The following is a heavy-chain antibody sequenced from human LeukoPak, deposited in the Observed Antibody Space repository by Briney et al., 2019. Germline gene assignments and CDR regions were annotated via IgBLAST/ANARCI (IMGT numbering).Heavy chain of an antibody. Sequence: SETLSLTCAVYGGSFSGYYWSWIRQPPGQGLEWIGESNHIRNTNYNPSLKSRVTISVDTSKKQFSLNLSSVTAADTAVYYCARVLGNSPHDCGEGDLVTVSS. V-gene: IGHV4-34*01. J-gene: IGHJ4*02. D-gene: IGHD7-27*01. CDR2: SNHIRNT. CDR1: GGSFSGYY. CDR3: ARVLGNSPHD.